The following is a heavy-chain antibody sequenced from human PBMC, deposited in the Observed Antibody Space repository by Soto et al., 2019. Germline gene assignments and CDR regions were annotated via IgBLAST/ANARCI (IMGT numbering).Heavy chain of an antibody. CDR2: IYSGGST. J-gene: IGHJ4*02. CDR1: GFTVSSNY. Sequence: EVQLVESGGGLVQPGGSLRLSCAASGFTVSSNYMSWVRQAPGKGLEWVSVIYSGGSTYYADPVKGRFTISRHNSKNTLYLQMNSLRAEDTAVYYCARVGDFGVVDYWGQGTLVTVSS. V-gene: IGHV3-53*04. D-gene: IGHD3-3*01. CDR3: ARVGDFGVVDY.